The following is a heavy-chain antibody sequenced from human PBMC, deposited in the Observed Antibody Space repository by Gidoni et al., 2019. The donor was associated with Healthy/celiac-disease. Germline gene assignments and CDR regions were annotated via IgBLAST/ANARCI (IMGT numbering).Heavy chain of an antibody. D-gene: IGHD3-22*01. J-gene: IGHJ6*02. CDR1: GFTFSSNG. Sequence: QGQLVEAGGGVVQPGRSLRLSCEASGFTFSSNGMPWVRQAPGKGLECVSVISYDGSNKYYADSVKGRFTISRDNSKNTLYLQMNSLRAEDTAVYYCARDLGYTYYYDSSGYYYYGMDVWGQGTTVTVSS. V-gene: IGHV3-30*04. CDR3: ARDLGYTYYYDSSGYYYYGMDV. CDR2: ISYDGSNK.